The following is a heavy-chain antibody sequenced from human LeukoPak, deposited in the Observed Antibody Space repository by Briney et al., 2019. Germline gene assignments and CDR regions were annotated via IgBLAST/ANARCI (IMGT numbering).Heavy chain of an antibody. CDR1: GYTFTDYY. V-gene: IGHV1-69-2*01. D-gene: IGHD3-3*01. CDR2: VDPEDGET. J-gene: IGHJ6*03. CDR3: GTLRFLEWFSYYYYMDV. Sequence: ATVKISCKVSGYTFTDYYMHWVQQAPGKGLEWMGLVDPEDGETIYAEKFQGRVTITADTSTDTAYMELSSLRSEDTAAYYCGTLRFLEWFSYYYYMDVWGKGTTVTVSS.